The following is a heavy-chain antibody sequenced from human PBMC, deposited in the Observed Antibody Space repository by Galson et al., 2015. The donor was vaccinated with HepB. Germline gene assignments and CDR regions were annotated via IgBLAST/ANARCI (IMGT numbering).Heavy chain of an antibody. J-gene: IGHJ6*02. V-gene: IGHV3-33*08. CDR1: GFSFNLYS. CDR3: ARGGYCRGGSCSNYDGLDV. D-gene: IGHD2-15*01. CDR2: TWDDGSNW. Sequence: SLRLSCAASGFSFNLYSMHWIRQAPGKGLEWVAKTWDDGSNWYYAGAVKGRFTISRDNSKNTLFLQMSSLRVEDTAVYYCARGGYCRGGSCSNYDGLDVWGQGTTVTVSS.